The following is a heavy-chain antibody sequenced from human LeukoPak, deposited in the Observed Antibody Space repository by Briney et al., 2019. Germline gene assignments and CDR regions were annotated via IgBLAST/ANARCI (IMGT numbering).Heavy chain of an antibody. CDR2: ISSSSSYI. CDR3: ARDGRYYDFWSGLLPPKKDAFDI. V-gene: IGHV3-21*01. D-gene: IGHD3-3*01. Sequence: GGPLRLSCAASGFTFSSYSMNWVRQAPGKGLEWVSSISSSSSYIYYADLVKGRFTISRDNAKNSLYLQMNSLRAEDTAVYYCARDGRYYDFWSGLLPPKKDAFDIWGQGTMVTVSS. CDR1: GFTFSSYS. J-gene: IGHJ3*02.